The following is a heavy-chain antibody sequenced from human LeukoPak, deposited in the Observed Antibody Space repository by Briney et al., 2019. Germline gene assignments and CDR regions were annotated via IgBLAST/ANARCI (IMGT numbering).Heavy chain of an antibody. V-gene: IGHV3-74*01. CDR1: GFTFSSYW. CDR2: INTDGSST. D-gene: IGHD2/OR15-2a*01. Sequence: QPGGSLILSCAASGFTFSSYWMHWVRQAPGKGLVWVSRINTDGSSTTYADSVKGRFTISRDNAKNTLYLQMDSLRAEDTAVYYCGRGPPFDQAIDTCGQGTLVTVSS. J-gene: IGHJ5*01. CDR3: GRGPPFDQAIDT.